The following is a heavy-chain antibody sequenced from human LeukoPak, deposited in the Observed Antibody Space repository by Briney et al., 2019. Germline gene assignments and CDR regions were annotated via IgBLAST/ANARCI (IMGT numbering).Heavy chain of an antibody. CDR2: INDSGST. CDR1: GGSFSGYY. Sequence: SETLSLTCAVYGGSFSGYYWSWIRQPPGKGLEWIGEINDSGSTNYNPSLRSRVTMSVDTSRNQFSLNLSSVTAADTAVYYCARQPLNCTSTNCYAFDIWGQGTMVTVSS. J-gene: IGHJ3*02. V-gene: IGHV4-34*01. CDR3: ARQPLNCTSTNCYAFDI. D-gene: IGHD2-2*01.